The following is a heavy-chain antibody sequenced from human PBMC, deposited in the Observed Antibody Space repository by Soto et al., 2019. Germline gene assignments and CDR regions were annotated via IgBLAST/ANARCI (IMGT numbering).Heavy chain of an antibody. Sequence: SETLSLTCTVSGGSINSGDYYWTWVRQPPGKGLEWIGNIFHSGSTYYTPSLQSRVTISLDTSKNHFSLKLSSVTPADTAVYYCARDRYYGSGTYDNLYYGMDVWGQGPTVT. CDR3: ARDRYYGSGTYDNLYYGMDV. CDR1: GGSINSGDYY. J-gene: IGHJ6*02. CDR2: IFHSGST. V-gene: IGHV4-30-4*01. D-gene: IGHD3-10*01.